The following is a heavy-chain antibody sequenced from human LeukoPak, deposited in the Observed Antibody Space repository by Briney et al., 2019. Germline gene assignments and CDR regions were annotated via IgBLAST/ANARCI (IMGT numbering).Heavy chain of an antibody. CDR3: ARSAVAGTLRKFDY. J-gene: IGHJ4*02. D-gene: IGHD6-19*01. V-gene: IGHV1-18*01. Sequence: ASVKVSCKASGYTFTSFGITWVRQAPGQGLEWLGRISGYNGKTEYAQRLQGRVTMSVDTSTSTGYMELRSLRSDDRAVYYCARSAVAGTLRKFDYWGQGTLVTVSS. CDR2: ISGYNGKT. CDR1: GYTFTSFG.